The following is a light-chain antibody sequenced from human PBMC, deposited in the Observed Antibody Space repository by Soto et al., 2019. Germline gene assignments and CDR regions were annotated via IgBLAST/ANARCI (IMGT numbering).Light chain of an antibody. CDR1: QDISSD. CDR2: DAS. V-gene: IGKV1-33*01. J-gene: IGKJ4*01. Sequence: IQMTQSPSSLSASVGDRVTITCQASQDISSDLNWYQQKPGKAPKLLIYDASNLKTGVPSRFSGSGSGTHFTFTITSLQPEDIATYYCQQYDNLPLTFGGGTRVGIK. CDR3: QQYDNLPLT.